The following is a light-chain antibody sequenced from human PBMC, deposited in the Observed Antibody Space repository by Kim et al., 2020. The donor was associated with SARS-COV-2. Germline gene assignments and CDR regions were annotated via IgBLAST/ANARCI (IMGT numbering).Light chain of an antibody. CDR1: QSVSSS. CDR2: GAS. CDR3: QQYSKWPPLT. Sequence: SPGEGVPLSCRASQSVSSSLAWYQQRPGQAPRLLIYGASTRASGIPARFSGSGSGTDFTLTISSLQSEDFAVYYCQQYSKWPPLTFGGGTKVDIK. V-gene: IGKV3-15*01. J-gene: IGKJ4*01.